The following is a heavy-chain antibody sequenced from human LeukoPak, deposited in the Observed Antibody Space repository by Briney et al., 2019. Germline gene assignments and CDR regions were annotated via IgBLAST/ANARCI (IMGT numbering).Heavy chain of an antibody. CDR3: ARLKLRGVVDY. V-gene: IGHV4-4*09. CDR2: IYTSGST. D-gene: IGHD5-12*01. CDR1: GGSISSYY. J-gene: IGHJ4*02. Sequence: PSETLSLTCTVSGGSISSYYWSWIRQPPGKGLEWIGYIYTSGSTNYNPSLKSRVTISVDTSKNQFSLKLSSVTAADTAVYYCARLKLRGVVDYWGQETLVTVSS.